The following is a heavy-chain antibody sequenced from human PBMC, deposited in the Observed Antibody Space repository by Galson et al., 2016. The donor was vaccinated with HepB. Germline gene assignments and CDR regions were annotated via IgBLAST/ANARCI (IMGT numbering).Heavy chain of an antibody. CDR1: GFTFSSYW. D-gene: IGHD5-24*01. V-gene: IGHV3-7*01. CDR2: IKKDGSEK. Sequence: SLRLSCAASGFTFSSYWMNWVRQAPGKGLEWVANIKKDGSEKYYVDSVKGRFTISRDNAENSLYLQMNSLGAEDTAVYYCARDPSDGYLDYWGQGTLVTVSS. CDR3: ARDPSDGYLDY. J-gene: IGHJ4*02.